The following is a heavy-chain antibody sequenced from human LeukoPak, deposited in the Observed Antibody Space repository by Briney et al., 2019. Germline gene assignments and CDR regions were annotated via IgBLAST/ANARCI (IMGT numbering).Heavy chain of an antibody. J-gene: IGHJ4*02. CDR2: IDPSSTYI. V-gene: IGHV3-21*01. CDR1: GFSFSYYN. Sequence: GESLRLSCEASGFSFSYYNMNWVRQAPGKGLEWVSAIDPSSTYIYYADSVKGRFTISRDNAENSLYLQMNSLRVEDTAVYYCARAPTVLVGYCSSSSCQADYWGQGTLVTVSS. D-gene: IGHD2-2*01. CDR3: ARAPTVLVGYCSSSSCQADY.